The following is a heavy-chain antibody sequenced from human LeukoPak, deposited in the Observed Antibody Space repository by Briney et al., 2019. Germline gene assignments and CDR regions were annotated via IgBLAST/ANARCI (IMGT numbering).Heavy chain of an antibody. CDR2: IIPIFGTA. D-gene: IGHD2-15*01. Sequence: GASGKVSCKASGGTFSSYAISWVRQAPGQGLEWMGGIIPIFGTANYAQKFQGRVTITADESTSTAYMELSSLRSEDTAVYYCARGGCSGGSCYSRFRFDYWGQGTLVTVSS. CDR3: ARGGCSGGSCYSRFRFDY. CDR1: GGTFSSYA. J-gene: IGHJ4*02. V-gene: IGHV1-69*13.